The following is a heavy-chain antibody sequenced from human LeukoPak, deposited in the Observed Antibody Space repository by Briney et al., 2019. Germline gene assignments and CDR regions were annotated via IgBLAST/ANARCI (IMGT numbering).Heavy chain of an antibody. D-gene: IGHD3-10*01. CDR1: GGSISSSSYY. CDR2: IYYSGNT. Sequence: SETLSLTCTVSGGSISSSSYYWGWIRQPPGEGLEWIGSIYYSGNTYYNPSLKSRLTISVDTSKNQFSLKLSSVTAADTAAYYCTRDIGLGSYYIPLSFDYWGQGTLVTVSS. CDR3: TRDIGLGSYYIPLSFDY. V-gene: IGHV4-39*07. J-gene: IGHJ4*02.